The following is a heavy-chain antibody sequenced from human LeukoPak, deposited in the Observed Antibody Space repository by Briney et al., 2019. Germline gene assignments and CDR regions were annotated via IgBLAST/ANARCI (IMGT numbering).Heavy chain of an antibody. CDR1: GYTXTSYG. CDR2: ISAYNGNT. CDR3: ATFRIAAAVEYFQH. V-gene: IGHV1-18*01. D-gene: IGHD6-13*01. Sequence: GASVKVSCKASGYTXTSYGISWVRQAPGQGLEWMGWISAYNGNTNYAQKFQGRVTMTEDTSTDTAYMGLSSLRSEDTAVYYCATFRIAAAVEYFQHWGQGTLVTVSS. J-gene: IGHJ1*01.